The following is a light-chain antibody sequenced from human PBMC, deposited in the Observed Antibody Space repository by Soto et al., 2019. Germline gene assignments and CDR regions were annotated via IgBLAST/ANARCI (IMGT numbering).Light chain of an antibody. J-gene: IGKJ1*01. CDR2: AGS. Sequence: DIQMTQSPSSLSASIGDRVTITCRASQYIRDSLNWFQQKPGKAPKLLMYAGSTLQTGVSARFSGGGSGTDFTLTIDNLQPEDLATYFCQHHYNFPWTFGQGTRVEI. CDR3: QHHYNFPWT. CDR1: QYIRDS. V-gene: IGKV1-39*01.